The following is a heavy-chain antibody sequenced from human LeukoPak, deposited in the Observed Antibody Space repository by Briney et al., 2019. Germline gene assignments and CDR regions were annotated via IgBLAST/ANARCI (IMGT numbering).Heavy chain of an antibody. V-gene: IGHV3-23*01. CDR2: ISGSGGST. D-gene: IGHD3-10*02. Sequence: GGSLRLSCAASGFTFSSYAMSWVRQAPGKGLEWVSAISGSGGSTYYADSVKGGFTISRDNSKNTLYLQMNSLRAEDTAVYYCAKDQKASGYVHSWGQGTLVTVSS. CDR3: AKDQKASGYVHS. J-gene: IGHJ4*02. CDR1: GFTFSSYA.